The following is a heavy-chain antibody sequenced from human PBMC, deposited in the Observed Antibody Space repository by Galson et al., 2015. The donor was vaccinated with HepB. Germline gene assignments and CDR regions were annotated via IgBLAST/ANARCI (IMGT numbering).Heavy chain of an antibody. V-gene: IGHV1-69*04. Sequence: SVKVSCKASGGTFSSYTISWVRQAPGQGLEWMGRIIPILGIANYAQKFQGRVTITADKSTGTAYMELSSLRSEDTAVYYCARDGPSGSYSPFDYWGQGTLVTVSS. CDR1: GGTFSSYT. J-gene: IGHJ4*02. CDR2: IIPILGIA. D-gene: IGHD1-26*01. CDR3: ARDGPSGSYSPFDY.